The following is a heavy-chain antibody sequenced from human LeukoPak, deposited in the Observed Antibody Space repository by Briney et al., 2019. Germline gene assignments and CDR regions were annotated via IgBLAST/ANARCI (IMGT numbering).Heavy chain of an antibody. CDR1: GFTFSSYG. J-gene: IGHJ4*02. CDR3: AKDLEAVTMIVPY. D-gene: IGHD3-22*01. Sequence: GGSLRLSCAASGFTFSSYGMHWVRQAPGKGLEWVAVISYDGSNKYYADSVKGRSTISRDNSKNTLYLQMNSLRAEDTAVYYCAKDLEAVTMIVPYWGQGTLVTVSS. CDR2: ISYDGSNK. V-gene: IGHV3-30*18.